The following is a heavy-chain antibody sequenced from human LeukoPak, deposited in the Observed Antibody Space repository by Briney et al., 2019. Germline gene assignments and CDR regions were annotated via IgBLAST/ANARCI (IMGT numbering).Heavy chain of an antibody. Sequence: GGSLRLSCAASGFTFSSYAMSWVRQAPGKGLEWVSAISGSGGSTYYADSVKGRFTVSRDSSKNTLYLQMNSLRAEDTATYYCAAFSSCDYWGQGALVTVSS. CDR2: ISGSGGST. V-gene: IGHV3-23*01. CDR3: AAFSSCDY. J-gene: IGHJ4*02. CDR1: GFTFSSYA. D-gene: IGHD6-13*01.